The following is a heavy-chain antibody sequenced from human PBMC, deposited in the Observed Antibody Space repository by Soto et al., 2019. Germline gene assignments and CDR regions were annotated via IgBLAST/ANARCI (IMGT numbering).Heavy chain of an antibody. D-gene: IGHD3-22*01. CDR3: AHSPYYYDNSGYYYVY. CDR1: GFSLNTSGVG. Sequence: QITLKESGPTLVKPTQTLTLTCTVSGFSLNTSGVGVGWIRKPPGKALEWLTLIYWDDDKRYSPSLKSRLTINNDTSKNQVVLTMTNMDPVDTATYYCAHSPYYYDNSGYYYVYWGQGTVVTVSS. CDR2: IYWDDDK. J-gene: IGHJ4*02. V-gene: IGHV2-5*02.